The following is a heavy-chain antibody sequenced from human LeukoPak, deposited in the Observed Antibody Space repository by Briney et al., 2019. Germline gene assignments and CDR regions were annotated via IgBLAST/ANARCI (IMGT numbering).Heavy chain of an antibody. CDR3: ARRSSTWGDAFDI. J-gene: IGHJ3*02. D-gene: IGHD6-13*01. Sequence: PGESLKISCKGSGYSFTNYWIGWVRQMPGKGLEWMGNIYPADSDTRYSPSFQGQVTISADKSINTAYVQWSSLKASDTAIYYCARRSSTWGDAFDIWGQGTMVTVSS. V-gene: IGHV5-51*01. CDR1: GYSFTNYW. CDR2: IYPADSDT.